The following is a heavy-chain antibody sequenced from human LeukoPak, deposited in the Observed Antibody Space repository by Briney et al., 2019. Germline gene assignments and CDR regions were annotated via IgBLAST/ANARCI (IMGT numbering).Heavy chain of an antibody. CDR1: GFTFDDYA. V-gene: IGHV3-9*01. J-gene: IGHJ5*02. CDR2: ISWNSGSI. CDR3: AGQVVVVAATDWFDP. Sequence: GRSLRLSCAASGFTFDDYAMHWVRQAPGRGLEWVSGISWNSGSIGYADSVKGRFTISRDNAKNSLYLQMNSLRAEDTALYYCAGQVVVVAATDWFDPWGQGTLVTVSS. D-gene: IGHD2-15*01.